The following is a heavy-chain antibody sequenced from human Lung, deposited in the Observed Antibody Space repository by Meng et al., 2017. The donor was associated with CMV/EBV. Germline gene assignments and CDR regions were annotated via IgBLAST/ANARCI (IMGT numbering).Heavy chain of an antibody. CDR2: ITSDGSST. D-gene: IGHD3-22*01. Sequence: GESXKIFCAASGFTFNTYWMHWVRQAPGKGLVWVSRITSDGSSTTYADSVKGRFTISRDNAKNTLYLQMNSLGAEDTAVYYCAREYRLKYDSSGFDFWGQETLVTVSS. J-gene: IGHJ4*02. CDR3: AREYRLKYDSSGFDF. V-gene: IGHV3-74*01. CDR1: GFTFNTYW.